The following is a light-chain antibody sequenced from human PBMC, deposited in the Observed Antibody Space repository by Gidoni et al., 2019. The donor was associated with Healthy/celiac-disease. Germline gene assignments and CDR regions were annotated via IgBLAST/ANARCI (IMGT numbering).Light chain of an antibody. CDR1: SSDVGGYNY. J-gene: IGLJ2*01. Sequence: QSALTQPRSVSGSPAQSVTISCTGTSSDVGGYNYVSWYQQHPGKAPKLMIYDVSKRPSGVPDRFSGSKSGNTASLTISGLQAEDEADYYCCSYAGSYTPVVFGGGTKLTVL. CDR2: DVS. CDR3: CSYAGSYTPVV. V-gene: IGLV2-11*01.